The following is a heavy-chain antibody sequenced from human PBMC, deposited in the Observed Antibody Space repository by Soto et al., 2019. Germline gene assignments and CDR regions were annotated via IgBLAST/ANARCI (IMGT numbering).Heavy chain of an antibody. Sequence: SETLSLTCAVYGVSFSGYYWSWIRQPPGKGLEWIGEINHSGSTNYNPSLKSRVTISVDTSKNQFSLKLSSVTAADTAVYYCARALWFGEDYWGQGTLVTVSS. D-gene: IGHD3-10*01. CDR3: ARALWFGEDY. CDR1: GVSFSGYY. V-gene: IGHV4-34*01. J-gene: IGHJ4*02. CDR2: INHSGST.